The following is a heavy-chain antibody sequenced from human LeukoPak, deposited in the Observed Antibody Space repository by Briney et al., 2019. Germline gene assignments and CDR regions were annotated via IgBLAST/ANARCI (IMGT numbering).Heavy chain of an antibody. V-gene: IGHV1-69*05. CDR1: GGTFSSYA. J-gene: IGHJ5*02. CDR3: ARVTFGTFGWFDP. Sequence: SVKVSCKASGGTFSSYAVSWVRQAPGQGLEWMGGIIPIFGTANYAQKFQGRVTITTDESTSTAYMELSSLRSEDTAVYYCARVTFGTFGWFDPWGQGTLVTVSS. D-gene: IGHD3-3*01. CDR2: IIPIFGTA.